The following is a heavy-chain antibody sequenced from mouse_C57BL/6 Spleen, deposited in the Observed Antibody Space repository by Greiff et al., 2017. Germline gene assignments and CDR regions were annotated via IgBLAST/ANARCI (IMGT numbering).Heavy chain of an antibody. D-gene: IGHD1-1*01. CDR1: GYTFTDYE. J-gene: IGHJ3*01. CDR3: TRRDYGSSYGFAD. Sequence: QVQLQQSGAELVRPGASVTLSCKASGYTFTDYEMHWVKQTPVHGLEWIGAIDPETGGTAYNQKFKGKAILTADQSSSTAYIELRSLTSEDSAVYYCTRRDYGSSYGFADWGQGTLGTVSA. V-gene: IGHV1-15*01. CDR2: IDPETGGT.